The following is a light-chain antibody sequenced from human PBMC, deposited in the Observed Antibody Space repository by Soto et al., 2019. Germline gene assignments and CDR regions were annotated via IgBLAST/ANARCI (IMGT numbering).Light chain of an antibody. CDR2: DAS. V-gene: IGKV1-33*01. Sequence: DIQMTQSPSSLSASVGDRFTITCQASQNINNYLNWYQQKPGRAPKLLIYDASNLEAGVPSRFSGSGSGTEFQLTISSLQTDDFATYFCQHYKSFSTWTFGQGTKVDIK. CDR3: QHYKSFSTWT. J-gene: IGKJ1*01. CDR1: QNINNY.